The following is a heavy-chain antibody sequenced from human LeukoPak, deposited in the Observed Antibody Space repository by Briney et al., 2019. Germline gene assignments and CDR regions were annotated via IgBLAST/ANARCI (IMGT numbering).Heavy chain of an antibody. Sequence: PSETLSLTCTVSGGSLSSTSYSWGWVRQPPGKGLEWIGYIYDTGSTNYNPSLKSRLTMSVDTSKNHFSLRLTSVTAADTAVYYCARRHCTDGVCPLDYWGQGTLVTVSS. CDR1: GGSLSSTSYS. CDR2: IYDTGST. D-gene: IGHD2-8*01. V-gene: IGHV4-61*05. CDR3: ARRHCTDGVCPLDY. J-gene: IGHJ4*02.